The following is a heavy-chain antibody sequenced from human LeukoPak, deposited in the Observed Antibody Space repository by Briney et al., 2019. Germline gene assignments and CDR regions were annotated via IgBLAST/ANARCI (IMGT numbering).Heavy chain of an antibody. CDR1: DDSITMYY. Sequence: SETLSLTCSVSDDSITMYYWTWIRQPPGKGLEWIGYVDHTGSTNLNPSLNGRVSISRDTTKNLFSLRLRSVTAADTAVYFCARGRVSSSTWYSTYYYYFYMDVWGKGIAVTVSS. V-gene: IGHV4-59*01. CDR2: VDHTGST. J-gene: IGHJ6*03. CDR3: ARGRVSSSTWYSTYYYYFYMDV. D-gene: IGHD1-1*01.